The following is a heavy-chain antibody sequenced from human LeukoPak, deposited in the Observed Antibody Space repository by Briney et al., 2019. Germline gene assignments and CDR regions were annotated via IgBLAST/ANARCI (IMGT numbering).Heavy chain of an antibody. CDR2: ISSSGSTI. V-gene: IGHV3-48*01. J-gene: IGHJ5*02. Sequence: GGSLRLSCAASGFTLSRYSMNWVRQAPGKGLEWVSYISSSGSTIYYADSVKGRFTISRDNSKNTLYLQMNSLRAEDTAVYYCAKDLADYGSGSYYQDNWFDPWGQGTLVTVSS. CDR3: AKDLADYGSGSYYQDNWFDP. CDR1: GFTLSRYS. D-gene: IGHD3-10*01.